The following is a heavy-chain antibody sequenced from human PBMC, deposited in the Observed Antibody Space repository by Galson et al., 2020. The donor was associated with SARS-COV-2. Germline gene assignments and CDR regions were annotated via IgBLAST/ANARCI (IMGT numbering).Heavy chain of an antibody. D-gene: IGHD2-21*02. CDR1: GFTFGDYG. V-gene: IGHV3-20*01. CDR3: ARGGVYCGGDCYAMDV. J-gene: IGHJ6*02. Sequence: GESLKISCAASGFTFGDYGMSWVRQAPGKGLEWVPSINWNGGSTAYADSVKGRFTISRDNAKNSLYLQMNSLRAEDTALYHCARGGVYCGGDCYAMDVWGQGTTVTVSS. CDR2: INWNGGST.